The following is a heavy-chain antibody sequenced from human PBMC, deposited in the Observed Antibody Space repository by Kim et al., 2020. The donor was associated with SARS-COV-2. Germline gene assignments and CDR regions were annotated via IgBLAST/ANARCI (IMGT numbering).Heavy chain of an antibody. D-gene: IGHD4-17*01. Sequence: AGSRTYYADSVKSRVTVARDNAKNTLYWQMNSLTAEDSAVYYCTNPTVGWGQGTLVTVSS. CDR2: AGSRT. CDR3: TNPTVG. J-gene: IGHJ4*02. V-gene: IGHV3-74*01.